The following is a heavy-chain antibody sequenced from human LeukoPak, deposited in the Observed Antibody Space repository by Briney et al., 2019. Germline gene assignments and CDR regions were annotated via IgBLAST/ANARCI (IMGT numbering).Heavy chain of an antibody. D-gene: IGHD3-16*01. V-gene: IGHV1-69*13. Sequence: SVKVSCKASGGTFSSYATSWTRQAPGQGLEWMVGIIPIFGTANYAQKFQGRATITADESTSTVYMELSSLRSEDTAVFYCARGYGSSVRLIGMVVWGQGTTVTVSS. CDR1: GGTFSSYA. CDR3: ARGYGSSVRLIGMVV. CDR2: IIPIFGTA. J-gene: IGHJ6*02.